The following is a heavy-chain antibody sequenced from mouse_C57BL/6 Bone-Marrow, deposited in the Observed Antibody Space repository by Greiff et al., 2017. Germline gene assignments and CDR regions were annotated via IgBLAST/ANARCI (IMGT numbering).Heavy chain of an antibody. V-gene: IGHV1-69*01. CDR1: GYTFTSYW. Sequence: QVQLQQSGAELVMPGASVKLSCKASGYTFTSYWMHWVKQRPGQGLEWIGEIDPSDSYTNYNQKFKGKSTLTVDKSSSTAYMQLSSLTSEDSAVYYCARQSGGTFDYWGQGTTLTVSS. CDR2: IDPSDSYT. D-gene: IGHD3-3*01. CDR3: ARQSGGTFDY. J-gene: IGHJ2*01.